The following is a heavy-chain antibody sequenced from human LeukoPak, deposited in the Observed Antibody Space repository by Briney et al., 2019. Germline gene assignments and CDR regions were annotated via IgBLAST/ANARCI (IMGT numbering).Heavy chain of an antibody. CDR3: AREKDYYGSGSYRSYYMDV. D-gene: IGHD3-10*01. CDR1: GFTFNDHW. CDR2: INNDGSST. J-gene: IGHJ6*03. Sequence: GGSLRLSCAASGFTFNDHWMHWVRQAPGKGLVWVSRINNDGSSTGYADSVMDRFTISRDNAKNSLYLQMNSLRAEDTAVYYCAREKDYYGSGSYRSYYMDVWGKGTTVTVSS. V-gene: IGHV3-74*01.